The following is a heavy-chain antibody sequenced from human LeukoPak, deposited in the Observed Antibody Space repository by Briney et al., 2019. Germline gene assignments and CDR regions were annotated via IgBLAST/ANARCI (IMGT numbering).Heavy chain of an antibody. CDR3: ARLVRTYYYDSSDFDY. J-gene: IGHJ4*02. CDR2: IYYSGST. V-gene: IGHV4-39*01. Sequence: PSETLSLTCTVSGGSISSSRYYWGWIRQPPGKGLEWIGSIYYSGSTYYNPSLKSRVTISVDTSKNQFSLKLSSVTAADTAVYYCARLVRTYYYDSSDFDYWGQGTLVTVSS. CDR1: GGSISSSRYY. D-gene: IGHD3-22*01.